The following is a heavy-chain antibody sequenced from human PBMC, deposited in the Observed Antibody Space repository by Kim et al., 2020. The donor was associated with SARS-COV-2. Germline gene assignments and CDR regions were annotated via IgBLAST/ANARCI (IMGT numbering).Heavy chain of an antibody. CDR2: IYYSGST. CDR1: GGSVSSGSYY. J-gene: IGHJ6*02. D-gene: IGHD1-26*01. V-gene: IGHV4-61*01. Sequence: SETLSLTCTVSGGSVSSGSYYWSWIRQPPGKGLEWIGYIYYSGSTNYNPSLKSRVTISVDTSKNQFSLKLSSVTAADTAVYYCARDDYIVGATLDYYYGMDVWGQGTTVPVSS. CDR3: ARDDYIVGATLDYYYGMDV.